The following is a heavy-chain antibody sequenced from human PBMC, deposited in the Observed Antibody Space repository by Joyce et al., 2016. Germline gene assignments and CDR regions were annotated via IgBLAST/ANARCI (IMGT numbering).Heavy chain of an antibody. J-gene: IGHJ4*02. CDR1: GGSFSDYY. Sequence: QVQLQQWGAGLLKPSETLSLTCGFSGGSFSDYYWTWIRQSPGKGLEWIGEITEAGSTKYIPSLKSRVTISIDTSKNQFSLNLSSVTAADTGMYYCTTRGYSSNWYFGFWGQGALVTVSS. CDR3: TTRGYSSNWYFGF. D-gene: IGHD6-13*01. V-gene: IGHV4-34*01. CDR2: ITEAGST.